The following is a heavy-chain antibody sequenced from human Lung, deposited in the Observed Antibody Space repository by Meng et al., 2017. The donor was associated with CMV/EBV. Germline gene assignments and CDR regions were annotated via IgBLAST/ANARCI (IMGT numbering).Heavy chain of an antibody. CDR3: AGLLPSGKYVHHWFDP. CDR2: ISYDGTT. CDR1: GGVINVYY. Sequence: LXCAVSGGVINVYYWSWIRQPPGKGLEWVGSISYDGTTSYNPSLNGRVTISLDTSKSQFSLKLTSVTAADTALYYCAGLLPSGKYVHHWFDPWGQGXLVTVSS. V-gene: IGHV4-59*12. J-gene: IGHJ5*01. D-gene: IGHD3-10*02.